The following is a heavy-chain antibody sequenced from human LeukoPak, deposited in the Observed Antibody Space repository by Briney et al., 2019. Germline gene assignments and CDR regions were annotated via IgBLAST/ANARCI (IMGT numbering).Heavy chain of an antibody. J-gene: IGHJ4*02. CDR3: TTSTYYYDSSGYPYYFDY. V-gene: IGHV3-15*01. D-gene: IGHD3-22*01. CDR2: IKSKTGGGTT. Sequence: GGSLRLSCAASGFTFSNAWMSWVRQAPGKGLEWVGRIKSKTGGGTTDYAAPVKGRFTISRDDSKNTLYLQMNSLKTEDTAVYYCTTSTYYYDSSGYPYYFDYWGQGTLVTVSS. CDR1: GFTFSNAW.